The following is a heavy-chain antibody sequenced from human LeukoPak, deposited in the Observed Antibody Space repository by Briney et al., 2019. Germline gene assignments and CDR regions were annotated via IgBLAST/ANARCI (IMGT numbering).Heavy chain of an antibody. CDR2: ISYSGNT. CDR1: GGSNSGYY. CDR3: ARDGDTSGYYPYFYYGMDV. D-gene: IGHD3-22*01. J-gene: IGHJ6*02. V-gene: IGHV4-59*01. Sequence: TSETLSLTCTVSGGSNSGYYWSWIRQPPGKGLEWIGCISYSGNTNYNFSLKSRVTMSLDTPKNQFSLNLNSVTAADTAVYYCARDGDTSGYYPYFYYGMDVWGQGTTVTVSS.